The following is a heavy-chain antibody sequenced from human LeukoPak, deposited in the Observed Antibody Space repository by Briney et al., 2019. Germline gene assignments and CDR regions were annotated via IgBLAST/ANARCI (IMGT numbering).Heavy chain of an antibody. CDR2: IIPIFGTA. D-gene: IGHD6-13*01. Sequence: AASVKVSCKASGGTFSSYAISWVRQAPGQGLEWMGWIIPIFGTANYAQKFNGRVTITTAESTSTAYMELSSLRSEDTAVYYCARDPSVSQSTAGYSSSWYPNWFDPWGQGTLVTVSS. J-gene: IGHJ5*02. CDR3: ARDPSVSQSTAGYSSSWYPNWFDP. CDR1: GGTFSSYA. V-gene: IGHV1-69*05.